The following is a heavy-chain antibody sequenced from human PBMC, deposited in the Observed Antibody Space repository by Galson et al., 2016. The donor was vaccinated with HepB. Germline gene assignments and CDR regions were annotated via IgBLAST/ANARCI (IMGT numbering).Heavy chain of an antibody. Sequence: SVKVSCKASGHTFTGHYMHWVRQAPGQGLEWMGWINPKSGDSNYAQTFQGRVTMTRDTSISTASMELRRLTPDDTAVYYCARETGGRYYDSGGYYNYYSWFDSWCQGTLGTVSS. J-gene: IGHJ5*01. V-gene: IGHV1-2*02. CDR2: INPKSGDS. CDR3: ARETGGRYYDSGGYYNYYSWFDS. CDR1: GHTFTGHY. D-gene: IGHD3-22*01.